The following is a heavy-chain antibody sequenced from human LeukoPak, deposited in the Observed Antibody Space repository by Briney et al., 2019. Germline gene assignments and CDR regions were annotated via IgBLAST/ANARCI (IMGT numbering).Heavy chain of an antibody. CDR3: ARGTVTAPDC. V-gene: IGHV3-53*01. CDR1: GFSVSNTY. Sequence: PGGSLRLSCAAPGFSVSNTYMSWVREAPEKGLGWVSIIYSGGNTYYADYVKGRFTISRDNSKNTLYLQMNRLRPEDTAVYCCARGTVTAPDCWGQGSLVTVCS. J-gene: IGHJ4*02. CDR2: IYSGGNT. D-gene: IGHD2-21*02.